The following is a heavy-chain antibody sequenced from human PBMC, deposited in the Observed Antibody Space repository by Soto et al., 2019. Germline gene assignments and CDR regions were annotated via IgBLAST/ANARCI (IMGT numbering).Heavy chain of an antibody. CDR1: GASLSGYD. CDR2: ISQTGGT. CDR3: ARDPNANAFDI. J-gene: IGHJ3*02. V-gene: IGHV4-34*01. Sequence: SETLSLTCAVYGASLSGYDWSWVRQPPGKGLEWIGEISQTGGTNYDPSLEGRVSISIDTSKNQFSLRLSSVTAADTAIYYCARDPNANAFDIWGRGTMVTVSS.